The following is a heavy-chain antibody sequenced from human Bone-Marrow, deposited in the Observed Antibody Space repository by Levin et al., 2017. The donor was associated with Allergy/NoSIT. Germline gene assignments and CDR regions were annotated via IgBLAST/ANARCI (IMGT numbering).Heavy chain of an antibody. D-gene: IGHD3-3*01. V-gene: IGHV3-23*01. CDR3: ATHYYYDY. CDR2: ISGSGGST. Sequence: LSLTCAASGFTFSSYAMSWVRQAPGKGLEWVSAISGSGGSTYYADSVKGRFTISRDNSKNTLYLQMNSLRAEDTAVYYCATHYYYDYWGQGTLVTVSS. CDR1: GFTFSSYA. J-gene: IGHJ4*02.